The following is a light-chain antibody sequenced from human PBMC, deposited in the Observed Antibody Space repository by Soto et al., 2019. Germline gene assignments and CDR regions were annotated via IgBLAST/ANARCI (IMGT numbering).Light chain of an antibody. V-gene: IGLV2-23*01. CDR1: SSDVGSYNL. CDR3: CSYAGTNTFV. CDR2: EGN. Sequence: QSALTQPASVSGSPGQSITISCTGTSSDVGSYNLVSWYQQHPGKAPKLMIYEGNKRPSGVSNRFSGSKSANTASLTISGLQTGDEADYYCCSYAGTNTFVFGTGTKVTVL. J-gene: IGLJ1*01.